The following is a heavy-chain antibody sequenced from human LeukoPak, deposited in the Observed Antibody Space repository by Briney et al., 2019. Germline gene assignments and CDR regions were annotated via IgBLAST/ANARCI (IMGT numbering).Heavy chain of an antibody. CDR2: IYYSGST. Sequence: SETLSLTCTVSGGSISSSSYYWGWIRQPPGKGLQWIGSIYYSGSTYYNPSLKSRVTISVDTSKNQFSLKLSSVTAADTAVYYCARTTEAHSWRTRYYDYYMDVWGKGTTVTVSS. D-gene: IGHD6-13*01. CDR1: GGSISSSSYY. J-gene: IGHJ6*03. CDR3: ARTTEAHSWRTRYYDYYMDV. V-gene: IGHV4-39*01.